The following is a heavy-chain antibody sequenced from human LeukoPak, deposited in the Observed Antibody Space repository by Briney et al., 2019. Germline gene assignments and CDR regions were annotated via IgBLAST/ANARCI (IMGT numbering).Heavy chain of an antibody. V-gene: IGHV3-7*01. CDR2: INQDGSEK. CDR3: ARDDAFDI. Sequence: PGGSLRLSCAAPGFTFSSYSMTWVRQAPGKGLEWVANINQDGSEKYYVDSVKGRFTISRDNAKNSLYLQMNSLRAEDTAVYYCARDDAFDIWGQGTMVTVSS. J-gene: IGHJ3*02. CDR1: GFTFSSYS.